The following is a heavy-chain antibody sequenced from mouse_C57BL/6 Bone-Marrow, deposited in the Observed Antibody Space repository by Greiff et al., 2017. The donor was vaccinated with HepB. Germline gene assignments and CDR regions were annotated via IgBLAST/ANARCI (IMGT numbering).Heavy chain of an antibody. CDR2: ISYDGSN. CDR1: GYSITSGYY. V-gene: IGHV3-6*01. J-gene: IGHJ1*03. CDR3: ARGSYWYFDV. Sequence: EVQLQQSGPGLVKPSQSLSLTCSVTGYSITSGYYWNWIRQFPGNKLEWMGYISYDGSNNYNPSLKNRISITRDTSKNQFFLKLNSVTTEDTATYCCARGSYWYFDVWGTGTTVTVSS.